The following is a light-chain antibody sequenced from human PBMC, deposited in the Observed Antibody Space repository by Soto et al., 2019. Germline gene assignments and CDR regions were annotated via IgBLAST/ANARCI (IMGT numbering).Light chain of an antibody. CDR2: EVS. V-gene: IGLV2-8*02. CDR3: SSYAGQGV. CDR1: RSDISGDNC. Sequence: QSAMNKPLSAFRSPGQSVTISCTGTRSDISGDNCISWYQQQTGKAPKLMIYEVSKRPSGVPDRFFGYKSGNTASLTVSGLQAEDEADYYCSSYAGQGVFGTGTKVTVL. J-gene: IGLJ1*01.